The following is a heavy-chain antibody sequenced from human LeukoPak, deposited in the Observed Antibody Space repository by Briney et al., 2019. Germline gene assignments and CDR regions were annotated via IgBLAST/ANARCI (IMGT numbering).Heavy chain of an antibody. V-gene: IGHV1-2*02. CDR3: ARDPVQWLVPIHGTTYTLNWFDP. CDR1: GYTFTGYY. D-gene: IGHD6-19*01. CDR2: INPNSGGT. J-gene: IGHJ5*02. Sequence: ASVKVSCKASGYTFTGYYKHWVRQAPGQGLEWMGWINPNSGGTNYAQKFQGRVTMTRDTSIGTAYMELSRLRSDDTAVYYCARDPVQWLVPIHGTTYTLNWFDPWGQGTLVTVSS.